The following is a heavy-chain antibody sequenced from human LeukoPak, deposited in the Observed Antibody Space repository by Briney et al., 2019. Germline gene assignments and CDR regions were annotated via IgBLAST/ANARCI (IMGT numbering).Heavy chain of an antibody. CDR2: IRYDGSKK. D-gene: IGHD1-26*01. J-gene: IGHJ6*03. CDR3: AKGRGWEASYYYYYMDV. Sequence: PGGSLRLSCAASGFTFSSYGMHWVRQAPGRGLEWVAFIRYDGSKKYYADSVKGRFTISRDNSKNTLYLQTNSLRAEDTAVYYCAKGRGWEASYYYYYMDVWGKGTTVTVSS. CDR1: GFTFSSYG. V-gene: IGHV3-30*02.